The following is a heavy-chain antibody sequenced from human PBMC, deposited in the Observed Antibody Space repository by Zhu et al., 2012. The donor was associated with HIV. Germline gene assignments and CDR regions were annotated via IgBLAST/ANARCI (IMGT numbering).Heavy chain of an antibody. Sequence: QVQLQESGPRLVESSETLSLTCTVSGGSISSSGYYWGWIRQPPGQGLEWIGTIYYSGSTYYNPSLKSRVTISLDTSKNQFSLKLNSVTDADTAVYYCARHMTTYYLDNSGSEFDYWGQGNLVTVSS. D-gene: IGHD3-22*01. V-gene: IGHV4-39*01. CDR1: GGSISSSGYY. J-gene: IGHJ4*03. CDR3: ARHMTTYYLDNSGSEFDY. CDR2: IYYSGST.